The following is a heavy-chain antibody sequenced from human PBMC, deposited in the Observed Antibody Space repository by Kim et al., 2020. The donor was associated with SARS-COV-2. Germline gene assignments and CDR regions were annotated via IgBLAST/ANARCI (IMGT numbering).Heavy chain of an antibody. CDR1: GFTFTSNW. Sequence: GGSLRLSCAASGFTFTSNWMTWFRLAPGKGLEWVANIKHDGSEKYYLDSVKGRFTISRDNARNSVSLQTNNLRDADTAVYYCARGRGADYWGQGTLVTVSS. J-gene: IGHJ4*02. V-gene: IGHV3-7*01. CDR2: IKHDGSEK. CDR3: ARGRGADY. D-gene: IGHD3-10*01.